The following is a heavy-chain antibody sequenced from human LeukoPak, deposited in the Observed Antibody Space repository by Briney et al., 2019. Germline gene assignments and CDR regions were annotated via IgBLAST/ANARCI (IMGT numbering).Heavy chain of an antibody. J-gene: IGHJ4*02. CDR1: GYTFTDYY. CDR2: INPNSGGT. D-gene: IGHD6-19*01. V-gene: IGHV1-2*02. Sequence: ASVKVSCKASGYTFTDYYMHWVRQAPGQGLEWMGWINPNSGGTNYAQKFQGRVTMTRDTSISTVYMELSRLRSDDTAVYYCARDNSSGLYALDYLGQGTLVTVSS. CDR3: ARDNSSGLYALDY.